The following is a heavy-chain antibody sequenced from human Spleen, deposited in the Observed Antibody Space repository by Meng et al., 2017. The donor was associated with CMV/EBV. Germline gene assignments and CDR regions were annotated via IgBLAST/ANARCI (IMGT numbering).Heavy chain of an antibody. CDR3: ARGGSAPR. V-gene: IGHV4-38-2*02. J-gene: IGHJ4*02. D-gene: IGHD6-19*01. Sequence: SETLSLTCTVSGYSISSGYYWGWIRQSPGKGLEWVGTIYHSGSTYYNPSLKSRVTISVDTSKNQFSLKLRSVTAADTAVYYCARGGSAPRWGQGTLVTVSS. CDR1: GYSISSGYY. CDR2: IYHSGST.